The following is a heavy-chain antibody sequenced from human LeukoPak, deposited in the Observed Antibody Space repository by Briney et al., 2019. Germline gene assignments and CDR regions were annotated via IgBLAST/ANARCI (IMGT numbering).Heavy chain of an antibody. CDR3: AGGPRMANNWFDP. D-gene: IGHD5-24*01. CDR1: GGSISNHY. J-gene: IGHJ5*02. Sequence: SETLSLTCTVSGGSISNHYWSWIRQPAGKGLEWIGRIYSSENTNYNPSLKSRVTMSVDTSRNQFSLKLSSVTAADTAVYYRAGGPRMANNWFDPWGQGTLVTVSS. CDR2: IYSSENT. V-gene: IGHV4-4*07.